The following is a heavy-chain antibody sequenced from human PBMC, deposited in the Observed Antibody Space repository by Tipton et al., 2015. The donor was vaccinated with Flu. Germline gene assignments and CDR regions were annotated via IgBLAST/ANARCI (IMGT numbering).Heavy chain of an antibody. CDR3: ATLTGDDY. CDR1: GFTFSRYE. Sequence: SLRLSCAASGFTFSRYEMNWVRQAPGKGLEWLSYISSSGTTISYADSVRGRFTISRDNAQNSLYLQLNSLRAEDTAVYYCATLTGDDYWGQGDLVTVSS. D-gene: IGHD7-27*01. J-gene: IGHJ4*02. V-gene: IGHV3-48*03. CDR2: ISSSGTTI.